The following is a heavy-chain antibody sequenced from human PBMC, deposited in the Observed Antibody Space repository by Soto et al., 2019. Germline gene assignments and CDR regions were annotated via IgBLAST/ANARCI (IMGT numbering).Heavy chain of an antibody. CDR1: GGTFSSYA. CDR3: ASRYPQGALPNYDAFDI. D-gene: IGHD1-7*01. Sequence: QVQLVQSGAEVKKPGSSVKVSCKASGGTFSSYAISWVRQAPGQGLEWMGGIIPIFGTANYAQKFQGRVTITSXXAXTXXDMELSSLRSEDTAVYYCASRYPQGALPNYDAFDIWGQGTMVTVSS. V-gene: IGHV1-69*05. J-gene: IGHJ3*02. CDR2: IIPIFGTA.